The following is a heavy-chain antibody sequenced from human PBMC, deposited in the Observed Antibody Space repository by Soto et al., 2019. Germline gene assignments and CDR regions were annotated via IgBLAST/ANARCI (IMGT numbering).Heavy chain of an antibody. Sequence: SGGSLRLSCAASGFTFSSYGMHWVRQAPGKGLEWVAVIWYDGSNKYYADSVKGRFTISRDNSKNTLYLQMNSLRAEDTAVYYCARGDVYQLPQAFDYWGRGTLVTVSS. D-gene: IGHD2-2*01. J-gene: IGHJ4*02. V-gene: IGHV3-33*01. CDR3: ARGDVYQLPQAFDY. CDR2: IWYDGSNK. CDR1: GFTFSSYG.